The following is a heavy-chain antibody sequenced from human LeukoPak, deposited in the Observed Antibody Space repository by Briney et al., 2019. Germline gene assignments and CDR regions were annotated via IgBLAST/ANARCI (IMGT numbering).Heavy chain of an antibody. Sequence: GGSLRLSCAASGFTFSSYSMNWVRQAPGKGLEWGSYISSSSSTIYYADSVKGRFTISRDSAKNSLYLQMNGLRAEDTAIYYCARGPKTSFDYWGQGTLVTVPS. CDR2: ISSSSSTI. J-gene: IGHJ4*02. CDR3: ARGPKTSFDY. CDR1: GFTFSSYS. V-gene: IGHV3-48*01.